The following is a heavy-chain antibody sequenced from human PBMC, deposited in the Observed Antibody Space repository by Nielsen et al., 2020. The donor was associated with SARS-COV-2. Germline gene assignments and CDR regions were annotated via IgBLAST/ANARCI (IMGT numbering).Heavy chain of an antibody. J-gene: IGHJ4*02. CDR3: VRDSSIVIWSGYPVD. Sequence: GGSLRLSCAASGFTFSSYGMHWVRQAPGKGLEWVAVIWYDGSNKYYADSVKGRFTISRDNAKNSLYLQMNSLRDEDTAVYYCVRDSSIVIWSGYPVDWGQGTLVTVSS. CDR2: IWYDGSNK. V-gene: IGHV3-33*01. CDR1: GFTFSSYG. D-gene: IGHD3-3*01.